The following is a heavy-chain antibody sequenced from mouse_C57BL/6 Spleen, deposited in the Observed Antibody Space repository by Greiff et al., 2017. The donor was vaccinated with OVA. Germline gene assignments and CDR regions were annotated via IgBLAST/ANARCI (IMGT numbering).Heavy chain of an antibody. CDR1: GFNIKNYY. CDR2: IDPAHGNT. Sequence: VQLQQSVAELVRPGASVKLSCTASGFNIKNYYMHWVKPRPEPGLEWIGRIDPAHGNTKYAPKFPGKATITAYTSSNTAYLQHSSLTSEDTASYFCARSSSCYFDDWGHGPTLTGS. D-gene: IGHD1-3*01. CDR3: ARSSSCYFDD. V-gene: IGHV14-3*01. J-gene: IGHJ2*01.